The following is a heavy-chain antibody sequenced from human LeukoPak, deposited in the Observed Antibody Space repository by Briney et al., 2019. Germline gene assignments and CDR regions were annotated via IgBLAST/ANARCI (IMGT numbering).Heavy chain of an antibody. CDR1: GGTFSSYA. Sequence: AASVKVSCKASGGTFSSYAISWVRQAPGQGLEWMGGIIPIFGTANYAQKFQGRVTITADESTSTAYMELSSLRSEDTAVYYCAFALNDYGDYAYPDYWGQGTLVTVSS. D-gene: IGHD4-17*01. V-gene: IGHV1-69*01. CDR2: IIPIFGTA. J-gene: IGHJ4*02. CDR3: AFALNDYGDYAYPDY.